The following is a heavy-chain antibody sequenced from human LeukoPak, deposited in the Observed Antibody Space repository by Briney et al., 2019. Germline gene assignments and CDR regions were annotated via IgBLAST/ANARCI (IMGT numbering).Heavy chain of an antibody. CDR3: ARGYSSSSGRPDY. Sequence: PSETLSLTCAVYGGSFSGYYWSWIRQPPGKGLEWIGYIYYSGSTNYNPSLKSRVTISVDTSKKQFSLKLSSVTAADTAVYYCARGYSSSSGRPDYWGQGTLVTVSS. J-gene: IGHJ4*02. V-gene: IGHV4-59*08. CDR2: IYYSGST. CDR1: GGSFSGYY. D-gene: IGHD6-6*01.